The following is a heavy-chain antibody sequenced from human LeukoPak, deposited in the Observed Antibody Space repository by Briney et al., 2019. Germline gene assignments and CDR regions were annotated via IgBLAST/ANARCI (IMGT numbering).Heavy chain of an antibody. Sequence: GGSLRLSCIASGFTFNTNNMNWVRQAPGKGLEWVSSVSSSGSSIYYADSVKGRFTISRDNAKNSVYLQMNSLRAEDTALYFCARGTAVVIPTFDYWGQGILVTVSS. CDR1: GFTFNTNN. J-gene: IGHJ4*02. CDR3: ARGTAVVIPTFDY. V-gene: IGHV3-21*01. D-gene: IGHD3-16*02. CDR2: VSSSGSSI.